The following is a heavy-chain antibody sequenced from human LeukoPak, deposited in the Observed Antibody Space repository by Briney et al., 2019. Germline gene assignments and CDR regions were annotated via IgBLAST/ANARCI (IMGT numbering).Heavy chain of an antibody. CDR1: GFTFSNYW. V-gene: IGHV3-7*03. CDR3: AKHTIVGATTGYFDY. D-gene: IGHD1-26*01. CDR2: INQDESEK. J-gene: IGHJ4*02. Sequence: GGSLRLSCAASGFTFSNYWMTWVRQAPGKGLEWVANINQDESEKNYVDSVKGRFTISRDNGKNILYLQMISLRVEDTAVYYCAKHTIVGATTGYFDYWGQGTLVTVSS.